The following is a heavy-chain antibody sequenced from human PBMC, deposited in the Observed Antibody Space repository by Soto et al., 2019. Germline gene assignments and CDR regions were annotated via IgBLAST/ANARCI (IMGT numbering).Heavy chain of an antibody. J-gene: IGHJ6*02. V-gene: IGHV4-59*12. CDR3: ARGKKDYPLKRYYYYYGMDV. CDR2: IFYTGST. D-gene: IGHD4-17*01. CDR1: GGSIANYY. Sequence: PSETLSLTCTVSGGSIANYYWNWIRQAPGKGLEWIGYIFYTGSTNYNPSLKSRVTISVDTSKNQFSLKLSSVTAADTAVYYCARGKKDYPLKRYYYYYGMDVWGQGTTVTVSS.